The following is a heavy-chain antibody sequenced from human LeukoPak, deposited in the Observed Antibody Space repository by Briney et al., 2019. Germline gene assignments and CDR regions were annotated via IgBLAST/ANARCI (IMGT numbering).Heavy chain of an antibody. J-gene: IGHJ6*03. CDR3: ANGYCTNGVCYPYYYYYMDV. V-gene: IGHV3-30*18. CDR2: ISYDGSNK. Sequence: GRSLRLSCAASGFTFSSYGMHWVRQAPGKGLEWVAVISYDGSNKYYADSVKGRFTISRDNSKNKLYLQMNSLRAEDTAVYYCANGYCTNGVCYPYYYYYMDVWGKGTTVTVSS. CDR1: GFTFSSYG. D-gene: IGHD2-8*01.